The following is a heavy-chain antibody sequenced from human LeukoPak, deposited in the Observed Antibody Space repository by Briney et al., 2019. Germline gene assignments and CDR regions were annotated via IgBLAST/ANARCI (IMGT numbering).Heavy chain of an antibody. D-gene: IGHD2-8*01. J-gene: IGHJ4*02. V-gene: IGHV4-4*02. CDR2: ISLTGLT. Sequence: SETLSLTCGVSGGSISNTNWWSWVRQPPGQGLEWIGEISLTGLTHYNPSLGSRVTVSLDKSKNQLSLNPTSVTAADTAVYYCSRENGAFSPFGYWGQGTLVTVLS. CDR3: SRENGAFSPFGY. CDR1: GGSISNTNW.